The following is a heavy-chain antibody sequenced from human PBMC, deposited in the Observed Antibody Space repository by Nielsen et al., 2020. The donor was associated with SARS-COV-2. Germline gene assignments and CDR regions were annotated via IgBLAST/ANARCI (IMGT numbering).Heavy chain of an antibody. D-gene: IGHD2-15*01. CDR3: ARGRIMDCSGGSCYSSPLGY. Sequence: PGKGLEWVSVIYSGGSSTYYAGSVKGRFTISRDNAKNSLYLQMNSLRAEDTAVYYCARGRIMDCSGGSCYSSPLGYWGQGTLVTVSS. J-gene: IGHJ4*02. V-gene: IGHV3-NL1*01. CDR2: IYSGGSST.